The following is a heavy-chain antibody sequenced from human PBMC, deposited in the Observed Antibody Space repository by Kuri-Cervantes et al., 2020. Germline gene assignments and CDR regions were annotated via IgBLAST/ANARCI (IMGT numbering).Heavy chain of an antibody. V-gene: IGHV3-23*01. CDR2: ISGSGGST. CDR3: AKVLTRYYDSSGDALDI. Sequence: GESLKISCAASGFTFSDYYMSWVRQAPGKGLEWVSAISGSGGSTYYADSVKGRFTISRDNSKNTLYLQMNSLRAEDTAIYYCAKVLTRYYDSSGDALDIWGQGTMVTVSS. CDR1: GFTFSDYY. J-gene: IGHJ3*02. D-gene: IGHD3-22*01.